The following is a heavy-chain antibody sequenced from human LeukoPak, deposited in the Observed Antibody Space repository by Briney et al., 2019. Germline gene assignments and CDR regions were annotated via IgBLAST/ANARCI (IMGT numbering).Heavy chain of an antibody. CDR1: GFTFSSYE. CDR3: AKGSGSGSYYNRLFDY. CDR2: ISSSGSSK. V-gene: IGHV3-48*03. J-gene: IGHJ4*02. Sequence: PGGSLRLSCAASGFTFSSYEMNWVRQAPGKGLEWVSYISSSGSSKYYADSVKGRFTISRDNSKSTLYLQMNSLRAEDTAVYYCAKGSGSGSYYNRLFDYWGQGTLATVSS. D-gene: IGHD3-10*01.